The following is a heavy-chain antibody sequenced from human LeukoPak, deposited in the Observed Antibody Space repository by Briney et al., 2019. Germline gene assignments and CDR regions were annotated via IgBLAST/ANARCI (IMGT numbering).Heavy chain of an antibody. Sequence: SETLSLTCAVYGGSFGGYYWSWIRQPPGKGLEWIGEINHSGSTNYNPSLKSRVTISVDTSKNQFSLKLTSVTAADTAMYYCARQTGSGLFTLPGGQGTLVTVSS. J-gene: IGHJ4*02. CDR2: INHSGST. CDR1: GGSFGGYY. V-gene: IGHV4-34*01. CDR3: ARQTGSGLFTLP. D-gene: IGHD3/OR15-3a*01.